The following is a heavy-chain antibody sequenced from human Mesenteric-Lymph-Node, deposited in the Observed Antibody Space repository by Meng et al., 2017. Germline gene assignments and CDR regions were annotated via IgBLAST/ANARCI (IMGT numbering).Heavy chain of an antibody. CDR2: IRSKAYGGTT. V-gene: IGHV3-49*04. D-gene: IGHD6-6*01. CDR3: TRTREYSSSAYAFDI. CDR1: GFTFGDYA. J-gene: IGHJ3*02. Sequence: GESLKISCTASGFTFGDYAMSWVRQAPGKGLEWVGFIRSKAYGGTTEYAASVKGRFTISRDDSKSIAYLQMNSLKTEDTAVYYCTRTREYSSSAYAFDIWGQGTMVTVSS.